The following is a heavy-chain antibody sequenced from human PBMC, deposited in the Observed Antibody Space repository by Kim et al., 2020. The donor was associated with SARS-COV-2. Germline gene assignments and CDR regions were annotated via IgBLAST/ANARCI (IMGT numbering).Heavy chain of an antibody. Sequence: GGSLRLSCAASGFTFSSYSMNWVRQAPGKGLEWVSSISSSSSYIYYADSVKGRFTISRDNAKNSLYLQMNSLRAEDTAVYYCARETGVYYDILTGYYSGSDEVGAFDIWGQGTMVTVSS. CDR3: ARETGVYYDILTGYYSGSDEVGAFDI. V-gene: IGHV3-21*01. D-gene: IGHD3-9*01. J-gene: IGHJ3*02. CDR1: GFTFSSYS. CDR2: ISSSSSYI.